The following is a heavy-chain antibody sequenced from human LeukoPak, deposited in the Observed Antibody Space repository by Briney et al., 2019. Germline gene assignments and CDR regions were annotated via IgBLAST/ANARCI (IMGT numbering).Heavy chain of an antibody. CDR1: GFTFSSYA. CDR3: ARDSARAAAGNWFDP. D-gene: IGHD6-13*01. CDR2: ISYDGSNK. V-gene: IGHV3-30-3*01. J-gene: IGHJ5*02. Sequence: GGSLRLSCVAPGFTFSSYAMSWVRQAPGKGLEWVAVISYDGSNKYYADSVKGRFTISRDNSKNTLYLQMNSLRAEDTAVYYCARDSARAAAGNWFDPWGQGALVTVSS.